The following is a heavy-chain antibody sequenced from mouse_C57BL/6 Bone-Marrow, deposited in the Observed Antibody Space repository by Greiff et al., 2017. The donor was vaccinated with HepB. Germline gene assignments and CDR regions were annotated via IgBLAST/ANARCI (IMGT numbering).Heavy chain of an antibody. Sequence: EVKVVESGGGLVKPGGSLKLSCAASGFTFSDYGMHWVRQAPEKGLEWVAYISSGSSTIYYADTVKGRFTISRDNAKNTLFLQMTSLRSEDTAMYYCARKAITTVVAYYAMDYWGQGTSVTVSS. CDR2: ISSGSSTI. CDR3: ARKAITTVVAYYAMDY. CDR1: GFTFSDYG. D-gene: IGHD1-1*01. V-gene: IGHV5-17*01. J-gene: IGHJ4*01.